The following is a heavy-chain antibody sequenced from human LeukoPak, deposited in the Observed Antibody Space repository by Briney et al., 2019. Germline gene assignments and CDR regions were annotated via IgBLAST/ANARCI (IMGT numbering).Heavy chain of an antibody. V-gene: IGHV3-30-3*01. J-gene: IGHJ4*02. D-gene: IGHD3-9*01. Sequence: GGSLRLSCAASGFTFSSYVMYWVRQAPGKGLEWVGVISYDGSNKYYADSVKGRFTISRDNSKNTMYLQMNSLRAEDTAVYYCARARRPYDILTAYDYWGQGTLVTVSS. CDR2: ISYDGSNK. CDR3: ARARRPYDILTAYDY. CDR1: GFTFSSYV.